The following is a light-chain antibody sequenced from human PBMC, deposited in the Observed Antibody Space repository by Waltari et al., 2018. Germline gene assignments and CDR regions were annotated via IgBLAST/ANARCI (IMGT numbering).Light chain of an antibody. J-gene: IGLJ3*02. CDR2: TNS. CDR1: TSNIERNT. CDR3: AAWDDSLNEWV. V-gene: IGLV1-44*01. Sequence: QSVLTQSPSVSGTPGQRVTISCSGGTSNIERNTVNWYQQFPGAAPKLLIDTNSRRPSGVPDRFSGSKSGSSASLAIDGLQSEDEADYYCAAWDDSLNEWVFGGGTKLTVL.